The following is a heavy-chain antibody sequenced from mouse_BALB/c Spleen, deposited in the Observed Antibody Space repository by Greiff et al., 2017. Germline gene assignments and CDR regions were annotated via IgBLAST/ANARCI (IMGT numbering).Heavy chain of an antibody. CDR2: ISDGGSYT. V-gene: IGHV5-4*02. D-gene: IGHD1-2*01. Sequence: EVKVVESGGGLVKPGGSLKLSCAASGFTFSDYYMYWVRQTPEKRLEWVATISDGGSYTYYPDSVKGRFTISRDNAKNNLYLQMSSLKSEDTAMYYCARRQFITTARGAMDYWGQGTSVTVSS. J-gene: IGHJ4*01. CDR1: GFTFSDYY. CDR3: ARRQFITTARGAMDY.